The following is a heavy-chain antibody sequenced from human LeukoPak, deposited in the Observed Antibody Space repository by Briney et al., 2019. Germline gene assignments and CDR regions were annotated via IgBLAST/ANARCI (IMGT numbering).Heavy chain of an antibody. Sequence: GASVKVSCKASGYTFTSYYMRWVRQAPGQGLEWMGGIIPIFGTANYAQKFQGRVTITADESTSTAYMELSSLRSEDTAVYYCARSIAAAGRDWYFDLWGRGTLVTVSS. CDR1: GYTFTSYY. CDR2: IIPIFGTA. CDR3: ARSIAAAGRDWYFDL. V-gene: IGHV1-69*13. J-gene: IGHJ2*01. D-gene: IGHD6-13*01.